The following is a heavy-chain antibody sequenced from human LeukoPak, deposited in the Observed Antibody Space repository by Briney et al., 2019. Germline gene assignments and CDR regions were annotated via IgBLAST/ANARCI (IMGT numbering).Heavy chain of an antibody. D-gene: IGHD2-15*01. Sequence: PGGSLRLSCAASGFTFSSYGMHWVRQAPGKGLEWVAFIRYDGSNKYYADSVKGRFTISRDNSKNTLYLQMNSLRAEDTAVYYCAKDSWNYVLSGGSCPLDYWGQGTLVTVSS. CDR3: AKDSWNYVLSGGSCPLDY. V-gene: IGHV3-30*02. J-gene: IGHJ4*02. CDR2: IRYDGSNK. CDR1: GFTFSSYG.